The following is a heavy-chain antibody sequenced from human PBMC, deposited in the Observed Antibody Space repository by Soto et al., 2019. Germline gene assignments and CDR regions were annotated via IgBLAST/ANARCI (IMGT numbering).Heavy chain of an antibody. CDR3: AREIVTAGGNNYFDP. CDR1: GGTVASSHW. D-gene: IGHD2-21*02. V-gene: IGHV4-4*02. CDR2: VYHTGDT. Sequence: SETLSLTCGVSGGTVASSHWWSWVRQSPGRGLEWIGNVYHTGDTNFNPSLQSRVTFSVDKSNNQFSLRLTSVTAADTAVYFCAREIVTAGGNNYFDPWGPGTLVTVSS. J-gene: IGHJ5*02.